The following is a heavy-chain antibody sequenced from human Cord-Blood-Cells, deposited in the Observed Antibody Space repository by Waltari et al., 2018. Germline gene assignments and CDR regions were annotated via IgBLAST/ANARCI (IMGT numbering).Heavy chain of an antibody. Sequence: VQLVVSGGGLIEPGGSLRLACAAAGLTVRRIYSTWVRQAPGKGLEWVSVIYSGGSTYYADSVKGRFTISRDNSKNTLYLQMNSLRAEDTAVYYCASANWGYDAFDIWGQGTMVTVSS. D-gene: IGHD7-27*01. CDR2: IYSGGST. J-gene: IGHJ3*02. CDR3: ASANWGYDAFDI. CDR1: GLTVRRIY. V-gene: IGHV3-53*01.